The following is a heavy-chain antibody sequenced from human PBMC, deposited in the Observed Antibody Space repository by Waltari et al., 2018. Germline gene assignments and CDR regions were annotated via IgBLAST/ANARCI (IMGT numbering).Heavy chain of an antibody. CDR3: ASLASI. CDR2: ISVNSEYI. D-gene: IGHD3-3*02. V-gene: IGHV3-21*02. CDR1: GFAFSIYP. Sequence: EVQLVEAGGGLVKPGGSLGVDCAASGFAFSIYPMRGARQAPGKGLGWVAFISVNSEYIFYADSVRGRFTISRDNAKNSLYLQMNSLTAEDTAVYYCASLASIWGQGTLVTVSS. J-gene: IGHJ4*02.